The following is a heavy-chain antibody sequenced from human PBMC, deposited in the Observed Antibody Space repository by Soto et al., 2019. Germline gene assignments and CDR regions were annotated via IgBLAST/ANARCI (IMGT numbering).Heavy chain of an antibody. J-gene: IGHJ3*01. CDR3: ARARWYDAFDV. D-gene: IGHD2-15*01. CDR1: GFFISSGNY. V-gene: IGHV4-38-2*01. CDR2: IFHGGNT. Sequence: SETLSLTCAVSGFFISSGNYWGWIRKPPGKGLEWIGSIFHGGNTYYNPSLKSRVTISVDMSKNQFSLKLNSVTAADTAVYYYARARWYDAFDVWGQGTVVTVSS.